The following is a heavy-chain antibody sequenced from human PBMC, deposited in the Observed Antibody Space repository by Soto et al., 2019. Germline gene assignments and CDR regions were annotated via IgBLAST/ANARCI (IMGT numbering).Heavy chain of an antibody. D-gene: IGHD1-26*01. CDR2: ISGSGGST. V-gene: IGHV3-23*01. CDR3: AKRIVGATRYYYGMDV. J-gene: IGHJ6*02. Sequence: LRLSCAASGFTFSSYAMSWVRQAPGKGLEWVSAISGSGGSTYYADSVKGRFTISRDNSKNTLYLQMNSLRAEDTAVYYCAKRIVGATRYYYGMDVWGQGTTVTVSS. CDR1: GFTFSSYA.